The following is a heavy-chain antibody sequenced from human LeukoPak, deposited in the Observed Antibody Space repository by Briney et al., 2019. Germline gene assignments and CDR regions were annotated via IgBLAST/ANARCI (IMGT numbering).Heavy chain of an antibody. J-gene: IGHJ4*02. CDR2: ISGSGGDT. D-gene: IGHD3-10*01. Sequence: HPGGSLRLSCVASGFTFSNYGMSWVRQAPGKGLEWVSGISGSGGDTYYADSVKGRFTVSRDNYKKTLYVQMNSLRAEDTAVYYCAKETKGSGSDYIYWGTDYWGQGTLVTVSS. CDR1: GFTFSNYG. V-gene: IGHV3-23*01. CDR3: AKETKGSGSDYIYWGTDY.